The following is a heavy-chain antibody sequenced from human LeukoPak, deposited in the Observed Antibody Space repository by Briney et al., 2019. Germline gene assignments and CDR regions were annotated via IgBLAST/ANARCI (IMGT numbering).Heavy chain of an antibody. CDR1: GFTFSSYW. Sequence: GGSLRLSCAASGFTFSSYWMHWVRQAPGKGLVWVSRINSDGSSTSYADSVKGRFTISRDNAKNTLYLQMNSLRAEDTAVYYCAREVGYSYGPLDYWGQGTLVTVSS. CDR2: INSDGSST. J-gene: IGHJ4*02. V-gene: IGHV3-74*01. D-gene: IGHD5-18*01. CDR3: AREVGYSYGPLDY.